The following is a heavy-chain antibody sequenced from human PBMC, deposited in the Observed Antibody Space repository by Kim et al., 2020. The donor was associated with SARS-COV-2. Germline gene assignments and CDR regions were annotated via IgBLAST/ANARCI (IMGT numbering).Heavy chain of an antibody. CDR3: SRDTFGSEDR. V-gene: IGHV3-74*01. CDR1: GFSVRNYW. Sequence: GGSLRLSCAASGFSVRNYWMHWVRQRPGEGLDWVARLNEDGRTTTLAGPVRGRFTISKDSAKNTLFLHMNTLRAEDTAVYFCSRDTFGSEDRWGQGTLVTVSS. J-gene: IGHJ4*02. D-gene: IGHD3-10*01. CDR2: LNEDGRTT.